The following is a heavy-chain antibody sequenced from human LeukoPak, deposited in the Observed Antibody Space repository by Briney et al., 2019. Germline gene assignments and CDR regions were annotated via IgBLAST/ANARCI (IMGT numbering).Heavy chain of an antibody. Sequence: SETLSLTCTVSGGSISSYYWSWIRQPAGKGLEWIGRIYTSGSTNYNPSLKSRVTMSVDTSKNQFSLKLSSVTAADTAVYYCAALPLLRFLEWSIDYWGQGTLVTVSS. CDR2: IYTSGST. D-gene: IGHD3-3*01. CDR3: AALPLLRFLEWSIDY. J-gene: IGHJ4*02. V-gene: IGHV4-4*07. CDR1: GGSISSYY.